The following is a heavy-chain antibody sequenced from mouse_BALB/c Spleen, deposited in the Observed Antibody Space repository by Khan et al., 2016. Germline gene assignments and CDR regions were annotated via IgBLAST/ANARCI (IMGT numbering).Heavy chain of an antibody. CDR3: ARDYYGSSYFDY. V-gene: IGHV3-1*02. CDR1: GYSITSGYS. CDR2: IHNSGNP. J-gene: IGHJ2*01. Sequence: EVKLLESGPDLVKPSQSLSLTCTVSGYSITSGYSWHWIRQLPGNKLEWMGYIHNSGNPNYNPSLKSRISITRDTSKNQFFLQLNSVTTEDTATXYCARDYYGSSYFDYWGQGTTLTVSS. D-gene: IGHD1-1*01.